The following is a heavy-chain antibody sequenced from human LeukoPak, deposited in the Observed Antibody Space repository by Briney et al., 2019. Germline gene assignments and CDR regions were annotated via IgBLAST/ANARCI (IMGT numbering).Heavy chain of an antibody. CDR3: AIGWRYSSGWDEDY. CDR1: VFTFSSYD. Sequence: GLTLRLPYAACVFTFSSYDMHWVRQAPATALEGVAFIRYDGCNKYYADPLKRRFTIHRNNSKNTLYLQMSSLRAEDRAVYYCAIGWRYSSGWDEDYWGQGTLVTVSS. V-gene: IGHV3-30*02. J-gene: IGHJ4*02. CDR2: IRYDGCNK. D-gene: IGHD6-19*01.